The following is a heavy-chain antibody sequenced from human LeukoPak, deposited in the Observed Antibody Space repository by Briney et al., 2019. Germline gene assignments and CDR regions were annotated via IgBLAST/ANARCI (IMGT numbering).Heavy chain of an antibody. D-gene: IGHD3-10*01. CDR2: ISSSGSTI. Sequence: GGSLRLSCAASGFTFSSYEVNWVRQAPGKGLEWVSYISSSGSTIYYADSVKGRFTISRDNAKNSLYLQMNSLRAEDTAVYYCARDTGSYLDYWGQGTLVTVSS. CDR3: ARDTGSYLDY. CDR1: GFTFSSYE. V-gene: IGHV3-48*03. J-gene: IGHJ4*02.